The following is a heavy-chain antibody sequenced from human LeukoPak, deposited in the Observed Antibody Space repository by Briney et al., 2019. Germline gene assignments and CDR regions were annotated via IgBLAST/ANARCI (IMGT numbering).Heavy chain of an antibody. V-gene: IGHV3-7*01. D-gene: IGHD1-26*01. CDR3: ARDMGLPSLDY. CDR1: GFTFSSYW. CDR2: IKEDGGEK. Sequence: GGSLRLSCAASGFTFSSYWMSWVRQAPGKGLEWVANIKEDGGEKYSVDSVKGRFTISRDNAMNSLYLEMNSLRAEDTALYYCARDMGLPSLDYWGQGTLVTVSS. J-gene: IGHJ4*02.